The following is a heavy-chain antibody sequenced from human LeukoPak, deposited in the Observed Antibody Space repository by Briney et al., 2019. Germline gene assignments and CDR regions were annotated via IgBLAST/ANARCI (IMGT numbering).Heavy chain of an antibody. Sequence: PSETLSLTCTVSGDYISGYYWSWIRQPPGKGLEWIGYVYHTGHTHYSPSLKSRVTVSLDTSRNQASLILSSVTAADTAVYYCARHRFGHLFDYWGQGTLVFVSS. D-gene: IGHD3-16*01. CDR1: GDYISGYY. V-gene: IGHV4-59*01. CDR2: VYHTGHT. J-gene: IGHJ4*02. CDR3: ARHRFGHLFDY.